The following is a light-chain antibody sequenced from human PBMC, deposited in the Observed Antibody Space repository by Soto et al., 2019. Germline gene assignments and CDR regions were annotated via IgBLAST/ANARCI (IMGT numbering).Light chain of an antibody. J-gene: IGLJ1*01. CDR3: CSYAGRTTPYV. V-gene: IGLV2-23*02. CDR1: SSDVGSYNL. CDR2: EVS. Sequence: QSVLTQPASVSGSPGQSITLSCTGTSSDVGSYNLVSWYQHHPGKAPKLMIYEVSERPSGVSNRFSGSKSGNTASLTISGLQAEDEADYYCCSYAGRTTPYVFGTGTKVTVL.